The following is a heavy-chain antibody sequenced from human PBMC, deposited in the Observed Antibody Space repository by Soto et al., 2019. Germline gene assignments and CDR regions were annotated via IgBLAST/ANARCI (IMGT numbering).Heavy chain of an antibody. D-gene: IGHD6-19*01. V-gene: IGHV3-30*18. CDR3: AKDRTPVADYYFGC. Sequence: QVQLVESGGGVVQPGRSLRLSCPASGFTFSNYAMHWVRQGPGKALEWVAVISYDGRDKKHADSVKGRFTVSRDNSKNTLYLEMSSLRAEDTAIYYCAKDRTPVADYYFGCLGQGTLVTVSS. J-gene: IGHJ4*02. CDR1: GFTFSNYA. CDR2: ISYDGRDK.